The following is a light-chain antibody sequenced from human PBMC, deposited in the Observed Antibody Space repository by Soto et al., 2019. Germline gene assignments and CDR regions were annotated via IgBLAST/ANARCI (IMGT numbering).Light chain of an antibody. Sequence: QSALTQPASVSGSPGQSITISCTGTSSDIGAYNHVSWYQHRPGTAPKLIIYDVRNRLSGVSARFSGAKSGNAASLTISGLQTEDEADYYCCSYAGGRTYLFGTGTKVTVL. CDR1: SSDIGAYNH. J-gene: IGLJ1*01. CDR2: DVR. CDR3: CSYAGGRTYL. V-gene: IGLV2-23*02.